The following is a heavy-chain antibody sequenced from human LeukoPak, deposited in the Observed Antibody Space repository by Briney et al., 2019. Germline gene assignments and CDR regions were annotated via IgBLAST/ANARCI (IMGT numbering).Heavy chain of an antibody. D-gene: IGHD2-15*01. V-gene: IGHV4-4*02. CDR3: ARDPTTPYCSGGSCYHYFDY. J-gene: IGHJ4*02. Sequence: PSETLSLTCTVSGGSISSSNWWSWVRQPPGKGLEWIGEIYHSGSTNYNPSLKSRVTISVDKSKNQFSLKLSSVTAADTAVYYCARDPTTPYCSGGSCYHYFDYWGQGTLVTVSS. CDR1: GGSISSSNW. CDR2: IYHSGST.